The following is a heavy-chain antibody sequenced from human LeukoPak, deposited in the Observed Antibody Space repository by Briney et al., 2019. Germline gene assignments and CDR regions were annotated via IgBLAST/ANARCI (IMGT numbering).Heavy chain of an antibody. CDR2: IYTSGST. V-gene: IGHV4-61*02. CDR3: ARGVSYSSGWYARYNWFDP. D-gene: IGHD6-19*01. J-gene: IGHJ5*02. Sequence: SQTLSLTCTVSGGSISSGSYYWSWIRQPAGKGLEWIGRIYTSGSTNYNPSLKSRVTISVDTSKNQFSLKLSSVTAADTAVYYCARGVSYSSGWYARYNWFDPWGQGTLVTVSS. CDR1: GGSISSGSYY.